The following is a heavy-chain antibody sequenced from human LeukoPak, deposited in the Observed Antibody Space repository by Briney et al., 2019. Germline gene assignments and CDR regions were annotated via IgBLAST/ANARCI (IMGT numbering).Heavy chain of an antibody. D-gene: IGHD2-15*01. J-gene: IGHJ4*02. CDR2: IYYTGST. V-gene: IGHV4-59*01. CDR3: ARGGRETWVLSTRYFDS. CDR1: SGSTGRYY. Sequence: SETLSLTCTVSSGSTGRYYWSWIREPPGKGLEWIGYIYYTGSTDYNPSLKSRVTILVDRSKNQFSLKLSSLTAADTAVYYCARGGRETWVLSTRYFDSWGQGTLVTVSS.